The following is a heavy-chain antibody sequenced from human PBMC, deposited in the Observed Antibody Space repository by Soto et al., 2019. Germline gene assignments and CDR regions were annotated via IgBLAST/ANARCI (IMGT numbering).Heavy chain of an antibody. V-gene: IGHV1-2*04. CDR1: GYTFTGYY. CDR2: INPNSGGT. D-gene: IGHD2-21*02. CDR3: ARSLGVTPRDAFDI. J-gene: IGHJ3*02. Sequence: ASVKVSCKASGYTFTGYYMHWVRQAPGQGLEWMGWINPNSGGTNYAQKFQGWVNMTRDTPISTAYMELSRLRSDDTAVYYCARSLGVTPRDAFDIWGQGTMVTVSS.